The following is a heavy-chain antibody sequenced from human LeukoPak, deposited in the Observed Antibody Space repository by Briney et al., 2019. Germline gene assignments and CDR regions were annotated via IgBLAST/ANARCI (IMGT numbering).Heavy chain of an antibody. V-gene: IGHV4-30-2*01. CDR2: IYHSGST. CDR1: GGSISSGGYY. CDR3: AGQYRVYAFDI. Sequence: SETLSLTCTVSGGSISSGGYYWSWIRQPPGKGLEWIGYIYHSGSTYYNPSLKSRVTISVDTSKNQFSLKLSSVTAADTAVYYCAGQYRVYAFDIWGQGTMVTVSS. J-gene: IGHJ3*02. D-gene: IGHD6-13*01.